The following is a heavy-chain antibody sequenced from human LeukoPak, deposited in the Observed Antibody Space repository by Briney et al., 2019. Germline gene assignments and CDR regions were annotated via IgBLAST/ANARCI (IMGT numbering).Heavy chain of an antibody. V-gene: IGHV1-46*01. CDR1: GYTFTSYY. J-gene: IGHJ4*02. CDR2: INPSGGST. CDR3: ARDRIYRPGRSTDYDSSGTKDY. Sequence: GASVKVSCKASGYTFTSYYMHWVRQAPGQGLEWMGIINPSGGSTSYAQKFQGRVTMTRDTSTSTVYMELSSLRSEDTAVYYCARDRIYRPGRSTDYDSSGTKDYWSQGTLVTVSS. D-gene: IGHD3-22*01.